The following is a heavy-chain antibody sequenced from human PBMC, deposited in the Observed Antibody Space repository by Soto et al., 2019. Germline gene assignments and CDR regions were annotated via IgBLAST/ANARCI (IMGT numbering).Heavy chain of an antibody. CDR1: GGSISSGGYS. D-gene: IGHD6-19*01. J-gene: IGHJ3*02. CDR2: IYHSGST. CDR3: ARSIAVAGRGGAFDI. Sequence: PSETLSLTCAVSGGSISSGGYSWSWIRQPPGKGLEWIGYIYHSGSTYYNPSLKSRVTISVDTSKNQFSLKLSSVTAADTAVYYCARSIAVAGRGGAFDIWGQGTMVTVSS. V-gene: IGHV4-30-2*01.